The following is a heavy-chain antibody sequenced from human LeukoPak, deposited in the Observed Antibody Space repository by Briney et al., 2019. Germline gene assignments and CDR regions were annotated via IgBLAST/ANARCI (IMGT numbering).Heavy chain of an antibody. CDR2: IYPGDSDT. CDR1: GYSFTSYW. Sequence: GESLKISCKGSGYSFTSYWIGWVRQMPGKGLEWMGIIYPGDSDTRYSPSFQGQVTNSADKSISTAYLQWSSLKASHTAMYYCARHRIAVAGLNYYYMDVWGKGTTVTVSS. CDR3: ARHRIAVAGLNYYYMDV. J-gene: IGHJ6*03. D-gene: IGHD6-19*01. V-gene: IGHV5-51*01.